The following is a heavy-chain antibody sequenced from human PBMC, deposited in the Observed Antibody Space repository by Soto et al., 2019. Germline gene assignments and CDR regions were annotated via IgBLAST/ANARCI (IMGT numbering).Heavy chain of an antibody. CDR2: IYYSGST. Sequence: QVQLQESGPGLVKPSQTLSLTCTVSGGSISSGDYYWSWIRQPPGKGLEWIGYIYYSGSTYYNPSLKSRVTISVDTSKNQFSLKLSSVTAADTAVYYCARSGWPGPQPAPYYYYGMDVWGQGTTVTVSS. CDR1: GGSISSGDYY. J-gene: IGHJ6*02. D-gene: IGHD1-1*01. CDR3: ARSGWPGPQPAPYYYYGMDV. V-gene: IGHV4-30-4*01.